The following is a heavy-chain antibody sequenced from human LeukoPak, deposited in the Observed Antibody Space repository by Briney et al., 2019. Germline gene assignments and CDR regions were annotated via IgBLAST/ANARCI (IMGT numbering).Heavy chain of an antibody. CDR3: ARARRASRLYSSSWYDTDY. CDR2: IYHSGSGST. J-gene: IGHJ4*02. CDR1: GGSISSGGHS. Sequence: SETLSLTCTVSGGSISSGGHSWSWIRQPPGKGLEWIGYIYHSGSGSTYYNPSLKSRVTISIDKSKNQFSLKLSSVTAADTAVYYCARARRASRLYSSSWYDTDYWGQGTLVTVSS. D-gene: IGHD6-13*01. V-gene: IGHV4-30-2*01.